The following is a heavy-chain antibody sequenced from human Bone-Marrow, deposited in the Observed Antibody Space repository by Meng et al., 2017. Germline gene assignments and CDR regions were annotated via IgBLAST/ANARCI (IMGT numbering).Heavy chain of an antibody. J-gene: IGHJ4*02. V-gene: IGHV3-21*01. Sequence: GGSLRPSCAASGFTFSNYSMNWVRQAPGEGREGVSSISSSSYIYYADSVKGRFTISRDNAKNSLYLQMNSLRAEDTAVYYCASGGGAVEMATITDYWGQGTLVTVSS. CDR2: ISSSSYI. CDR1: GFTFSNYS. CDR3: ASGGGAVEMATITDY. D-gene: IGHD5-24*01.